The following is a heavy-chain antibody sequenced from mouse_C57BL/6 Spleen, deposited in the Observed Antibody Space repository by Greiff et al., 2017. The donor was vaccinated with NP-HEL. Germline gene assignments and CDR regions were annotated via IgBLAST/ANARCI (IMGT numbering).Heavy chain of an antibody. J-gene: IGHJ4*01. CDR2: ISDGGSYT. CDR3: SREEDYYGSSYVGYYAMDY. V-gene: IGHV5-4*01. CDR1: GFTFSNYA. Sequence: EVKLVESGGGLVKPGGSLKLSCAASGFTFSNYAMSWVRQTPEKRLEWVATISDGGSYTYYPDTVKGRFTIARDNAKNNLYLQMSHLKSEDTAMYYCSREEDYYGSSYVGYYAMDYWGQGTSVTVSS. D-gene: IGHD1-1*01.